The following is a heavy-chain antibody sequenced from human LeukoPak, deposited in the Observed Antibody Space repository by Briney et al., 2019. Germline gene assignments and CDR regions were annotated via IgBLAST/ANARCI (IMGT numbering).Heavy chain of an antibody. V-gene: IGHV4-59*01. Sequence: SETLSLTCTVSGGSISSYYWSWIRQPPGKGLEWIGYIYYSGSTNYNPSLKSRVTISVDTSKNQFSLKLSSVTAADTAVYYCAREEFHSSTGLYRDYWGQGTLVTVSS. CDR1: GGSISSYY. CDR2: IYYSGST. CDR3: AREEFHSSTGLYRDY. D-gene: IGHD2-2*01. J-gene: IGHJ4*02.